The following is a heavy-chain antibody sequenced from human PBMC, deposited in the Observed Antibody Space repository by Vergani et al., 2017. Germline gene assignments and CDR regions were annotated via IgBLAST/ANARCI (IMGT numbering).Heavy chain of an antibody. V-gene: IGHV1-69*06. D-gene: IGHD6-19*01. J-gene: IGHJ4*02. CDR2: IIPIFGTA. Sequence: QVQLVQSGAEVKKPGSSVKVSCKASGGTFSSYAISWVRQAPGQGLEWMGGIIPIFGTANYAQKFQGRVTMTEDTSTDTAYMELGSLRSEDTAVYYCATGGIVNYRSGWYEVNYWGQGTLVTVSS. CDR3: ATGGIVNYRSGWYEVNY. CDR1: GGTFSSYA.